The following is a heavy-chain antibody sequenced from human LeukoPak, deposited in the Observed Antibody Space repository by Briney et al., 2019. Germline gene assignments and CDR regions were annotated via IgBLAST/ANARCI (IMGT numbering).Heavy chain of an antibody. V-gene: IGHV4-39*07. J-gene: IGHJ4*02. D-gene: IGHD3-3*01. CDR1: GGSISSSSYY. Sequence: SETLSLTCTVSGGSISSSSYYWGWIRQPPGKGLEWIGSIYYSGSTYYNPSLKSRVTISVDTSKNQFSLKLSSVTAADTAVYYCASTYYDFWSGYPRGDYWGQGTLVTVSS. CDR3: ASTYYDFWSGYPRGDY. CDR2: IYYSGST.